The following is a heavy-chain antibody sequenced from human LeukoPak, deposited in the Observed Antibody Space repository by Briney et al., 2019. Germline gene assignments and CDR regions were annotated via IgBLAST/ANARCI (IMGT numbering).Heavy chain of an antibody. V-gene: IGHV3-64*01. CDR2: ISSNGGST. Sequence: GGSLRLSCAASGFTFSSYAMHWVRQAPGKGLEYVSAISSNGGSTSYANSVKGRFTISRDISKNTLYLQMDSLRAEDTAIYYCARDWKTNSFDYWGQGTLVTVSS. CDR3: ARDWKTNSFDY. J-gene: IGHJ4*02. D-gene: IGHD1-1*01. CDR1: GFTFSSYA.